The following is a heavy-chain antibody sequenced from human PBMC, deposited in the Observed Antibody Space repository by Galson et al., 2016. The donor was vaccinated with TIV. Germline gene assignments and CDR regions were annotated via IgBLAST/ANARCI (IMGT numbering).Heavy chain of an antibody. CDR1: GGSINSAGYY. CDR2: IHSSGIT. Sequence: TLSLTCDVSGGSINSAGYYWSWLRQQSGEGLEWIAYIHSSGITYYNPSLKSRVTLSVETSKNQFSLNLSSVTAADTAFYFCARLFFFDTRNVLVGAFDVWGHGTMVGVSS. CDR3: ARLFFFDTRNVLVGAFDV. D-gene: IGHD3-22*01. J-gene: IGHJ3*01. V-gene: IGHV4-31*11.